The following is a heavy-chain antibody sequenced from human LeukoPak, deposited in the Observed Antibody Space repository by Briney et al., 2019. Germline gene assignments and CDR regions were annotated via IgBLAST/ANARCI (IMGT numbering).Heavy chain of an antibody. V-gene: IGHV4-59*12. CDR2: IYYSGST. CDR1: GGSIRSYY. D-gene: IGHD7-27*01. CDR3: ARELGYDAFDI. J-gene: IGHJ3*02. Sequence: SETLSLTCTVSGGSIRSYYWSWIRQPPGKGLEWIGYIYYSGSTNYNPPLKSRVTISVDTSKNQFSLKLSSVTAADTAVYYCARELGYDAFDIWGQGTMVTVSS.